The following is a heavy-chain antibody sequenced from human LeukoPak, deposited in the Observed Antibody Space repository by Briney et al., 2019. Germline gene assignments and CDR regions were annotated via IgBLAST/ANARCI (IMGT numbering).Heavy chain of an antibody. CDR3: AKGISIYSYFDN. CDR1: QFTFSSYS. D-gene: IGHD3-16*02. J-gene: IGHJ4*02. CDR2: ISSSSSYI. V-gene: IGHV3-21*04. Sequence: GGSLRLSCAASQFTFSSYSMNWVRQAPGKGLEWVSSISSSSSYIYYADSVKGRFTISRDNAKNSLYLQMNSLRAEDTAVYYCAKGISIYSYFDNWGQGTLVTVSS.